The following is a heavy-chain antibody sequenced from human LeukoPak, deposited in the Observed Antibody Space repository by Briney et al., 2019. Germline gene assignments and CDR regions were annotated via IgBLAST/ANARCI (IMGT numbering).Heavy chain of an antibody. Sequence: PGRSLRLSCAASGFTFSSYGMHWVRRAPGKGLEWVAVIWYDGSNKYYADSVKGRFTISRDNSKNTLYLQMNSLRAEDTAVYYCAKNGGSTTYYYYYYMDVWGKGTTVTVSS. CDR3: AKNGGSTTYYYYYYMDV. D-gene: IGHD3-10*01. V-gene: IGHV3-33*06. CDR1: GFTFSSYG. CDR2: IWYDGSNK. J-gene: IGHJ6*03.